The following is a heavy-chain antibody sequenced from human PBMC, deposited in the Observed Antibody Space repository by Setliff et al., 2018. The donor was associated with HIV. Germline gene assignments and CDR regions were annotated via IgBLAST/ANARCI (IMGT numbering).Heavy chain of an antibody. J-gene: IGHJ5*02. CDR2: IYYSGST. D-gene: IGHD5-18*01. CDR3: ARRWGIRGYSS. Sequence: PSETLSLTCTVSGGSISTSNWWGWIRQTPGKGLEWIGYIYYSGSTNYNPSLKSRVTISVDTSKNQSSLKLYSVTAADTSVYYCARRWGIRGYSSWGQGTLVTVSS. CDR1: GGSISTSNW. V-gene: IGHV4-28*01.